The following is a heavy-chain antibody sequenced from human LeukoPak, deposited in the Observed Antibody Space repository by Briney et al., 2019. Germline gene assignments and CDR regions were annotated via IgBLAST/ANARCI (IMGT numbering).Heavy chain of an antibody. CDR1: GGSISSYY. V-gene: IGHV4-59*12. CDR3: AGGPMFGVAYCDY. Sequence: SETLSLTCTVSGGSISSYYWSWIRQPPGKGLEWIGYIYYSGSTNYNPSLKSRVTISVDTSKNQFSLKLSSVTAADTAVYYCAGGPMFGVAYCDYWGQGTLVTVSS. CDR2: IYYSGST. D-gene: IGHD3-3*01. J-gene: IGHJ4*02.